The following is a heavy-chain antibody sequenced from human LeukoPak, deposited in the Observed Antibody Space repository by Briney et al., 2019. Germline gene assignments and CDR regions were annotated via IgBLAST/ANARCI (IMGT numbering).Heavy chain of an antibody. D-gene: IGHD5-18*01. CDR1: GYSISSGYY. Sequence: SETLFLTCTVSGYSISSGYYWGWIRQPPGKGLEWIGSIYHSGSTYYNPSLKSRVTISVDTSKNQFSLKLSSVTAADTAVYYCARGGYSYGYDYWGQGTLVTVSS. V-gene: IGHV4-38-2*02. J-gene: IGHJ4*02. CDR2: IYHSGST. CDR3: ARGGYSYGYDY.